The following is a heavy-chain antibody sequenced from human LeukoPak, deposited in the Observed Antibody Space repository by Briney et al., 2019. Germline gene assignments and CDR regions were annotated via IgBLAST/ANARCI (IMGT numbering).Heavy chain of an antibody. V-gene: IGHV3-7*01. CDR1: GFTFSSYW. CDR3: ARGSLSGYSYGYLLGFDP. CDR2: IKQDGSEK. Sequence: GGSLRLSCAASGFTFSSYWMSWVRQAPGKGLEWVANIKQDGSEKYYVDSVKGRFTISRDNAKNSLYLQMNSLRAEDTAVYYCARGSLSGYSYGYLLGFDPWGQGTLVTVSP. D-gene: IGHD5-18*01. J-gene: IGHJ5*02.